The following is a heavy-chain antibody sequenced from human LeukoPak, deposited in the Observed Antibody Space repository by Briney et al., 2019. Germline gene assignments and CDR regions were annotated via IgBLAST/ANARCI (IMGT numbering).Heavy chain of an antibody. Sequence: PGGSLRLSCAASGFTFSSYGMHWVRQAPGKGLEWVAVIWYDGSNENYADSVKGRFTISRDNSKNTLYLQMNSPGAEDTAVYYCARGEYYGVDVWGQGTTVTVSS. J-gene: IGHJ6*02. V-gene: IGHV3-33*01. CDR2: IWYDGSNE. CDR1: GFTFSSYG. CDR3: ARGEYYGVDV.